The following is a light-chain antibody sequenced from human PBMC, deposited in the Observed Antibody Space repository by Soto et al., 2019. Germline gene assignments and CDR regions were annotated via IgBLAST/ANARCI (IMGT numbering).Light chain of an antibody. J-gene: IGLJ3*02. CDR1: RSDVGGYRF. CDR3: CSDASGFTWV. V-gene: IGLV2-11*01. CDR2: DVD. Sequence: QSVLTQPRSVSGSPGQSVTISCTGARSDVGGYRFVSWYQQHPDKAPKLMIYDVDKRPSGVPDRFSGSKSGNTASLAISGVQAKDEADYFCCSDASGFTWVFGGGTKVTVL.